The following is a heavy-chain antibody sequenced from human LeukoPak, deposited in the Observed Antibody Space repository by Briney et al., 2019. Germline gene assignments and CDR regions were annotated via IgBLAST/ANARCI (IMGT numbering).Heavy chain of an antibody. D-gene: IGHD2-2*01. Sequence: PSETLSLTCTVSGGPISSGGYYWSWIRQPPGKGLEWIGYIYHSGSTYYNPSLKSRVTISVDRSKNQFSLKLSSVTAADTAVYYCASGGYCSSTSCYSFDYRGQGTLVTVSS. V-gene: IGHV4-30-2*01. J-gene: IGHJ4*02. CDR1: GGPISSGGYY. CDR2: IYHSGST. CDR3: ASGGYCSSTSCYSFDY.